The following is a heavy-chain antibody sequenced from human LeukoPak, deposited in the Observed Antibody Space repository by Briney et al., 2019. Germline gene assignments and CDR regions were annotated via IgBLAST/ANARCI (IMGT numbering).Heavy chain of an antibody. V-gene: IGHV4-61*02. CDR3: ARTTEGGYTYGYFYYYYMDV. J-gene: IGHJ6*03. CDR2: IYTSGST. Sequence: SETLSLTCTVSGGSISSGSYYWSWIRQPAGKGLEWIGRIYTSGSTNYNPSLKSRVTISVDTSKNQFSLKLSSVAAADTAVDYCARTTEGGYTYGYFYYYYMDVWGKGTTVTISS. CDR1: GGSISSGSYY. D-gene: IGHD5-18*01.